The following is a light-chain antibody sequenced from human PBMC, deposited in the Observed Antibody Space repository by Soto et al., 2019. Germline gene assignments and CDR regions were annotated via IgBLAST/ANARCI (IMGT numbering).Light chain of an antibody. Sequence: QSALTQPASVSGSPGQSITISCTGSSSDVGGNKYVSWYQQHPGEVPKVMIYDVSSRPSGVSDRFSGSKSGNTASLTISGLQAEDEADYYCSSFTTRNTRVFGGGTKVTVL. CDR3: SSFTTRNTRV. CDR2: DVS. V-gene: IGLV2-14*03. CDR1: SSDVGGNKY. J-gene: IGLJ3*02.